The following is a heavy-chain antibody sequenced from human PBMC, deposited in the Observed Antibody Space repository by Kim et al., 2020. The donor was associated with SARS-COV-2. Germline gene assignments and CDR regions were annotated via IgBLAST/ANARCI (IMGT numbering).Heavy chain of an antibody. D-gene: IGHD5-18*01. V-gene: IGHV3-23*01. CDR2: ISTSGGAT. CDR1: GFSFSNYA. CDR3: AKDPRRGMATVIGFEM. Sequence: GGSLRLSCGASGFSFSNYAMAWVRQAPGKGLEWVSGISTSGGATYSADSVKGRFTIFRDNSENTVSLQMKNLRVDDTAVYYCAKDPRRGMATVIGFEMWGQGTLVTVSS. J-gene: IGHJ3*02.